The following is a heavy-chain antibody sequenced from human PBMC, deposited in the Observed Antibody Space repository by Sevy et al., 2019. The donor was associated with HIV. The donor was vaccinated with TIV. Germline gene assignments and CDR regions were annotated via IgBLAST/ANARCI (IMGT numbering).Heavy chain of an antibody. D-gene: IGHD3-10*01. CDR3: AKDSSTYFYPSGSYRSSFDY. CDR2: ISWNSGTI. Sequence: GGSLRLSCAASGFTFDDYDIHWVRQAPGKGLEWVSGISWNSGTIGYADSVKGRFTISRDNAKNSLYLQMNSLRVEDTALYYCAKDSSTYFYPSGSYRSSFDYWGQGTLVTVSS. V-gene: IGHV3-9*01. J-gene: IGHJ4*02. CDR1: GFTFDDYD.